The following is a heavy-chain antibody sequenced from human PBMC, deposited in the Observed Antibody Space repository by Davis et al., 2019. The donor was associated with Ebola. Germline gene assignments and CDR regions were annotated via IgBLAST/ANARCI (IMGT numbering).Heavy chain of an antibody. J-gene: IGHJ4*02. CDR1: GFTFDDYA. CDR3: AKDPYIIGTGYHFDY. CDR2: ISWNGDYI. V-gene: IGHV3-9*01. Sequence: SLKISCTVSGFTFDDYAMHWVRQVPGKGLEWVSTISWNGDYIDYADSVKGRFIISRDNAKSSLYLQMNSLRPDDTALYYCAKDPYIIGTGYHFDYWGQGTLVSVSS. D-gene: IGHD1-7*01.